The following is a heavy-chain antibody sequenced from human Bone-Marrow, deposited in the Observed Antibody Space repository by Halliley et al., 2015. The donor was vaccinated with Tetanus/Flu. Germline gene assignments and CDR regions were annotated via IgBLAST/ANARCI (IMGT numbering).Heavy chain of an antibody. CDR3: ARTNRLAAADFDS. CDR1: GVSLSSHYW. D-gene: IGHD6-13*01. V-gene: IGHV4-4*01. CDR2: IYHSGAT. J-gene: IGHJ4*01. Sequence: TLSLTCAVSGVSLSSHYWWTWVRQTPGKGLEWIGEIYHSGATNFNPSLDSRVSMSVDKSKTQFSLTLISVTAADTAVYFCARTNRLAAADFDSWGQGTLVPVPP.